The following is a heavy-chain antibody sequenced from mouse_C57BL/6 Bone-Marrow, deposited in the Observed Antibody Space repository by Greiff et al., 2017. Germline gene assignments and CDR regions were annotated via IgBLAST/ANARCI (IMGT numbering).Heavy chain of an antibody. J-gene: IGHJ2*01. CDR2: INPNNGGT. V-gene: IGHV1-26*01. CDR3: ARSRSEFDY. CDR1: GYTFTDYY. Sequence: EVQLQQSGPELVKPGASVKISCKASGYTFTDYYMNWVKQSHGKSLEWIGDINPNNGGTSYNQKFKGKATLTVDKSSSTAYMELRSLTSEDSAVYYCARSRSEFDYWGQGTTLTVSS.